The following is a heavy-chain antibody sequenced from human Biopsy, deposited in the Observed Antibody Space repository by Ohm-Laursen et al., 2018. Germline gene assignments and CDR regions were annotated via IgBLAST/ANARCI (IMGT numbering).Heavy chain of an antibody. CDR2: ISYNERT. V-gene: IGHV4-31*03. J-gene: IGHJ2*01. CDR1: GASVKTSGYF. Sequence: TLPLTCSVPGASVKTSGYFWAWIRQRPGKGLEWIGYISYNERTHYNPSLTSRLAISFDTSNNRISLQLRSVSVADTAVYYCVREPKTGTAEAWYFDLWGRGSPVTVPS. D-gene: IGHD3-9*01. CDR3: VREPKTGTAEAWYFDL.